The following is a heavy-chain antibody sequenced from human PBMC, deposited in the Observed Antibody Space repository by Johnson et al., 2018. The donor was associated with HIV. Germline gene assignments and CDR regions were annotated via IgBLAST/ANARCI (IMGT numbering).Heavy chain of an antibody. Sequence: EQLVESGGGLVQPGGSLRLSCAASGFNVSSNYMSWVRQAPGKGLEWVSVIYSGGSTYYADSVKGRFTISRDNSKNTLYLQMNSLRAEDTAVYYCARDPRVESAYYNFWSGTSGAFDIWGQGTMVTVSS. CDR1: GFNVSSNY. J-gene: IGHJ3*02. V-gene: IGHV3-66*01. CDR3: ARDPRVESAYYNFWSGTSGAFDI. D-gene: IGHD3-3*01. CDR2: IYSGGST.